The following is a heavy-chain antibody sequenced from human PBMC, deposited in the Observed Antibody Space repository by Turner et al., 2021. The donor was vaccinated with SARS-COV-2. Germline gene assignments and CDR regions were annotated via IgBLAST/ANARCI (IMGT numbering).Heavy chain of an antibody. V-gene: IGHV3-53*01. CDR2: IYSGGST. CDR3: ARGGHYYYGLDV. D-gene: IGHD3-10*01. J-gene: IGHJ6*02. CDR1: AVTVSSNY. Sequence: EVQLVESGGGLIKPGGSLRLSCAASAVTVSSNYMSWVRQAPGKVLEWVSVIYSGGSTFYSDSVKGRFTISRDNSKNTLYLQINSLRAEDTAVYYCARGGHYYYGLDVWGQGTTVTVSS.